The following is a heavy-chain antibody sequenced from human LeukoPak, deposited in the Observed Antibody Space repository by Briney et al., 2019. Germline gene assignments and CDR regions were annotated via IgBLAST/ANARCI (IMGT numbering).Heavy chain of an antibody. V-gene: IGHV3-74*01. J-gene: IGHJ6*02. CDR1: GFSFSPYW. CDR2: VNCDGSRP. Sequence: GGSLRLSCAASGFSFSPYWMYWVRQAPGKGLVWVSRVNCDGSRPDYADSVKGRFTISRENAKNTVYLQMNSLRAEDTAVYYCARDHGMDVWGQGTTVTAS. CDR3: ARDHGMDV.